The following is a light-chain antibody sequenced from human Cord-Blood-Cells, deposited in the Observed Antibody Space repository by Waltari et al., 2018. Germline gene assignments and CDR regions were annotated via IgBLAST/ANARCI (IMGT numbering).Light chain of an antibody. CDR3: AAWDDSLNGWV. V-gene: IGLV1-44*01. CDR1: SSNIGSNT. Sequence: QPVLTQPPSAPGTPGQTVTISRSGSSSNIGSNTVHWYQQLPGTAPKLLIYSNNQRPSGVPDRFSGSKSGTSASLAISGLQSEDEADYYCAAWDDSLNGWVFGGGTKLTVL. CDR2: SNN. J-gene: IGLJ3*02.